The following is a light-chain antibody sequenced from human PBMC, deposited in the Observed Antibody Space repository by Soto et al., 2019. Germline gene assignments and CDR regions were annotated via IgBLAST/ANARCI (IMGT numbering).Light chain of an antibody. J-gene: IGLJ7*01. CDR1: SSDVGGYNY. Sequence: QSVLTQPASVSGSPGQSITISCTGTSSDVGGYNYVSWYQQHPGKAPKLMIYDVSNRPSGVSNRFSGSKSGNTASLTISGLKAEDEADYYCSSYTSSSTRVFGTGTQLTVL. V-gene: IGLV2-14*01. CDR3: SSYTSSSTRV. CDR2: DVS.